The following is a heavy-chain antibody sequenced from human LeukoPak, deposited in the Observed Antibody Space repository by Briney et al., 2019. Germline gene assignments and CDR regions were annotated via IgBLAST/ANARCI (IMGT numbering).Heavy chain of an antibody. Sequence: ASVKVSCKASGYTFTSYYMHWVRQTPGQGLEWMGIINPSGGSTSYAQKFQDRVTMTRDTSTSTVYMELSSLRSEDTAVYYCARDVASSGYYWDWGQGTLVTVSS. V-gene: IGHV1-46*01. CDR3: ARDVASSGYYWD. CDR1: GYTFTSYY. J-gene: IGHJ4*02. CDR2: INPSGGST. D-gene: IGHD3-22*01.